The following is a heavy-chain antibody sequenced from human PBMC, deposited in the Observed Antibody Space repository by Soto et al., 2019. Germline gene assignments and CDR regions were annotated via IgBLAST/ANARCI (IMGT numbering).Heavy chain of an antibody. CDR1: GFTFSSYG. CDR3: ARDFGAITWDYYGLAV. D-gene: IGHD3-16*01. Sequence: QVQLVESGGGVVQPGRSLRLSCAASGFTFSSYGMHWVRQAPGKGLERVAVISYDGSNKYYADSVKGRFTISRDNSKNALYLQMNSLRAEATAVYYCARDFGAITWDYYGLAVWGQGTTVTVSS. V-gene: IGHV3-30*03. J-gene: IGHJ6*02. CDR2: ISYDGSNK.